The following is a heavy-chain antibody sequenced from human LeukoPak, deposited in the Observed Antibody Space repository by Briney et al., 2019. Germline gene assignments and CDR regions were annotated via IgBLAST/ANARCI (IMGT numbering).Heavy chain of an antibody. D-gene: IGHD3-22*01. J-gene: IGHJ4*02. Sequence: GASVKVSCKASGYTFTSYGISWVRQAPGQGLEWMGWISAYNGNTNYAQKLQGRVTMTTDTSTSTAYMELSSLRSEDTAVYYCATARRRIGAHFPYYYDSSGYVVDYWGQGTLVTVSS. CDR1: GYTFTSYG. CDR3: ATARRRIGAHFPYYYDSSGYVVDY. V-gene: IGHV1-18*01. CDR2: ISAYNGNT.